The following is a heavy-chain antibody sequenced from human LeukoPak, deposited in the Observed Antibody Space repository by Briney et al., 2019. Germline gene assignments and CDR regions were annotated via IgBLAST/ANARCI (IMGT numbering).Heavy chain of an antibody. D-gene: IGHD3-22*01. J-gene: IGHJ6*03. V-gene: IGHV1-8*03. CDR1: GYTCTSYD. CDR3: ARGSVWLVYYYYMDV. CDR2: MNPNSGNT. Sequence: ASVKVSCKASGYTCTSYDISWVRQATGQGLEWMGWMNPNSGNTGYAQKFQGRVTITRNTSISTAYMELSSLRSEDTAVYYCARGSVWLVYYYYMDVWGKGTTVTVSS.